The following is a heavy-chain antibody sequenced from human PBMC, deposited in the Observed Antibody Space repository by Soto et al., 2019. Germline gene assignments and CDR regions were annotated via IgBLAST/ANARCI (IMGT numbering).Heavy chain of an antibody. CDR1: GFTFSSYD. J-gene: IGHJ3*02. D-gene: IGHD3-10*01. CDR3: AKLITMVRGVIMDAFDI. CDR2: ISYDGNNK. Sequence: QVQLVESGGGVVQPGRSLRLSCAASGFTFSSYDIHWVRQAPGKGLEWVALISYDGNNKYHADSVKGRFTISRDNSKNTLYLQMNSLRAEDTAVYYCAKLITMVRGVIMDAFDIWGQGTMVTDSS. V-gene: IGHV3-30*18.